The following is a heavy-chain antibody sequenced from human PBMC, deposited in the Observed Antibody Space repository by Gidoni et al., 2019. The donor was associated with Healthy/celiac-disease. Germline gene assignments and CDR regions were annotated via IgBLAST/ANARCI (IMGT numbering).Heavy chain of an antibody. CDR3: ARRPEVFSGLDDAFDI. V-gene: IGHV4-39*07. CDR1: GGSISSSSYY. CDR2: IYYSGST. J-gene: IGHJ3*02. Sequence: QLQLQESGPGLVKPSETLSLTCTVSGGSISSSSYYWGWIRQPPGKGLEWIGSIYYSGSTYYNPSLKSRVTISVDTSKNQFSLKLSSVTAADTAVYYCARRPEVFSGLDDAFDIWGQGTMVTVSS. D-gene: IGHD3-10*01.